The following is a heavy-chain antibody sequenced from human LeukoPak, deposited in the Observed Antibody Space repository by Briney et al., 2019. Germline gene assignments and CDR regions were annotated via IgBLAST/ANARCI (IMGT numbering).Heavy chain of an antibody. J-gene: IGHJ3*01. CDR1: GGSITSNHW. D-gene: IGHD6-19*01. CDR2: IYHTGST. Sequence: SGTLSLTCAVSGGSITSNHWWSWVRQPPGKDLKWIGEIYHTGSTNYNPSLKSRVTISLDTSKDGFSLKLSSVTAADTAVYYCARPKAGYSSTDAFDVWGQGTMVTVSS. CDR3: ARPKAGYSSTDAFDV. V-gene: IGHV4-4*02.